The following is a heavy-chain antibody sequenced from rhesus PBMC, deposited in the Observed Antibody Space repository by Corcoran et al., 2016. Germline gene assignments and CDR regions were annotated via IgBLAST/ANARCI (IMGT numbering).Heavy chain of an antibody. Sequence: QVQLQESGPGLVKPSETLSLTCAVSGGSVSSSNWWSWIRQPPGKGLEWIGYIRGSSGSTYYNPSLKSRVTVSTDASKNQFSLKLSSVTAADTAVYYCAREEGYLLRYFDYWGQGVLVTVSS. J-gene: IGHJ4*01. CDR2: IRGSSGST. CDR1: GGSVSSSNW. D-gene: IGHD2-15*01. V-gene: IGHV4-65*01. CDR3: AREEGYLLRYFDY.